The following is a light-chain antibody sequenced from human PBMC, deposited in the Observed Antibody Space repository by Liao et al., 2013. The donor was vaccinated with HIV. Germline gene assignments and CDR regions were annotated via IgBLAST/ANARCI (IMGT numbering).Light chain of an antibody. Sequence: SYEMTQPPSVSVSPGQTASVTCSGDGLGDKYVSWYQQRPGQSPVLVIYQDTKRPSGIPERFSGSNSGNTATLTISGTQAMDEADYFCQAWDRSADVVFGGGTKLT. CDR2: QDT. J-gene: IGLJ2*01. CDR3: QAWDRSADVV. V-gene: IGLV3-1*01. CDR1: GLGDKY.